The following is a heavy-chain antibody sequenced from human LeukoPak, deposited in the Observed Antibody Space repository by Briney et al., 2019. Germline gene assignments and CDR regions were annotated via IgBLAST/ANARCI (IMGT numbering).Heavy chain of an antibody. J-gene: IGHJ4*02. CDR2: VHYGGST. Sequence: SETLSLTCTVSDGAITGYYWGWIRQPPGKGLDWIGHVHYGGSTNYNPSLKSRVTISVGTSKNQFSLKLSSVSAADTAVYYCARGYSTSWTYYFDYWGQGALVTVSS. CDR3: ARGYSTSWTYYFDY. D-gene: IGHD6-13*01. V-gene: IGHV4-59*01. CDR1: DGAITGYY.